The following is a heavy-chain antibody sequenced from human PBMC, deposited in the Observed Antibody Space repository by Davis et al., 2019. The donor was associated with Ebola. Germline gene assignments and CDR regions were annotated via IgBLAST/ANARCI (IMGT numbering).Heavy chain of an antibody. CDR2: FYYAGTT. J-gene: IGHJ4*02. D-gene: IGHD3-22*01. CDR3: ASLRQTYDSSGYSQPFDY. Sequence: SETLSLTCTVSGGSISSYHWIWIRQSPGKGLEWIGTFYYAGTTFYNPSLKSRITVSVDPSKNQFSLKLSSATAADTAVYYCASLRQTYDSSGYSQPFDYWGQGSLVTVSS. V-gene: IGHV4-59*04. CDR1: GGSISSYH.